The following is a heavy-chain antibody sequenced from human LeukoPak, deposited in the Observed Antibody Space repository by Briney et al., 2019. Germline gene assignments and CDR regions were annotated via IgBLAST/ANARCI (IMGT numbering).Heavy chain of an antibody. CDR2: ISSSSSYI. J-gene: IGHJ4*02. CDR3: ARGGTGTTVGLDY. D-gene: IGHD1-7*01. V-gene: IGHV3-21*01. Sequence: GGSLRLSCAASGFTFSSYSMNRVRQAPGKGLEWVSSISSSSSYIYYADSVKGRFTISRDNAKNSLYLQMNSLRAEDTAVYYCARGGTGTTVGLDYWGQGTLVTVSS. CDR1: GFTFSSYS.